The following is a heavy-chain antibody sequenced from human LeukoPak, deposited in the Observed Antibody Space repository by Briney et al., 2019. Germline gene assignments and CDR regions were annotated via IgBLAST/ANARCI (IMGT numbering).Heavy chain of an antibody. D-gene: IGHD3-3*01. V-gene: IGHV4-39*07. CDR2: VFHSGST. J-gene: IGHJ4*02. CDR3: ARSPVFGVIFLHFDC. Sequence: SETLSLTCTVSGGSISSNHYYWGWIRHSPGKGLEWIGSVFHSGSTYYNPSLKTRVTMSLDASKRQFSLNLTSVTAADTAVYYCARSPVFGVIFLHFDCWGQGSLVTVSS. CDR1: GGSISSNHYY.